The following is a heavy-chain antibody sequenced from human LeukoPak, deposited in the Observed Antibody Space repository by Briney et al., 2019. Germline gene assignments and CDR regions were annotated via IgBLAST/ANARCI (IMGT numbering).Heavy chain of an antibody. CDR1: GGSFSGYY. CDR2: INHSGST. J-gene: IGHJ6*03. V-gene: IGHV4-34*01. CDR3: ARHFQGYYMDV. Sequence: PSETLSLTCAVYGGSFSGYYWSWIRQPPGKGLEWIGEINHSGSTNYNPSLKSRVTISVDTSKNQFSLKLSSVTAADTAVYYCARHFQGYYMDVSGKGTTVTVSS.